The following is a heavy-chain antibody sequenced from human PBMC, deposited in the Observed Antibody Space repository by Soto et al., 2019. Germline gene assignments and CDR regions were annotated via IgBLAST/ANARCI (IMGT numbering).Heavy chain of an antibody. CDR2: IYSDGST. Sequence: PGGSLRLSCAASGFTVSSKYMSWVRQAPGKGLEWVSVIYSDGSTYYADSVKGRFTISRDNSKNTLYLQMNSLGAEDTAVYYCATERGPTYYFDYWGQGTLVTVSS. V-gene: IGHV3-53*01. CDR3: ATERGPTYYFDY. CDR1: GFTVSSKY. D-gene: IGHD2-21*01. J-gene: IGHJ4*02.